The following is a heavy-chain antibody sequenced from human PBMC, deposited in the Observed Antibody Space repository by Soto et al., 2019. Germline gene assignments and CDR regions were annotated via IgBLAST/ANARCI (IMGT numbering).Heavy chain of an antibody. D-gene: IGHD5-18*01. J-gene: IGHJ3*02. Sequence: QVQLQESGPGLVKPSQTLSLTCTVSGGSISSGDYYWSWICQPPGKGLEWIGYIYYSGSTYYNPSLKSRVTISVDTSKNQFSLKLSSVTAADTAVYYCARDIWDTAMVSAFDIWGQGTMVTVSS. V-gene: IGHV4-30-4*01. CDR3: ARDIWDTAMVSAFDI. CDR2: IYYSGST. CDR1: GGSISSGDYY.